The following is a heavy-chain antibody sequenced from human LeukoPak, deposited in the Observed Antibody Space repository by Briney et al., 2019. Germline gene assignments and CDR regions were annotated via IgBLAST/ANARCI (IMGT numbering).Heavy chain of an antibody. CDR2: IYYTGSA. V-gene: IGHV4-39*01. CDR1: GGSISSSSFY. Sequence: SETLSLTCTVSGGSISSSSFYWGWIRQPPGKGLEWIGSIYYTGSAYYNPSLKSRVTISVDTSKNKLSLKLTSVTAADTAVYYCARHGGYYYDSSGYPYYYYGMDVWGQGTTVTVSS. D-gene: IGHD3-22*01. CDR3: ARHGGYYYDSSGYPYYYYGMDV. J-gene: IGHJ6*02.